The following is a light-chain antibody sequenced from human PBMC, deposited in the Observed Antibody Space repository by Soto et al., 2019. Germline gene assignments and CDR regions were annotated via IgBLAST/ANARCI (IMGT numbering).Light chain of an antibody. Sequence: QSALTQPASMSGSHGQSSALSCTGTSSDVGGYNSVSWYQQHPGKAPKLMIYNVSNRPSGVSDRFSGSKSGNTASLTISGLQAEDEADYYCSSYTSSNTYVFGTGTKVTVL. CDR3: SSYTSSNTYV. CDR2: NVS. V-gene: IGLV2-14*01. J-gene: IGLJ1*01. CDR1: SSDVGGYNS.